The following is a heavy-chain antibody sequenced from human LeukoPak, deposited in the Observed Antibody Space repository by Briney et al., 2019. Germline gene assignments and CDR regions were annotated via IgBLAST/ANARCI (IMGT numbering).Heavy chain of an antibody. J-gene: IGHJ5*01. V-gene: IGHV3-7*03. D-gene: IGHD3-10*01. CDR1: EFIFSDYW. CDR3: ARDNGGWFDS. CDR2: IKQGGREE. Sequence: TGGSLRLSCVASEFIFSDYWMSWVRQAPGKGLEWVANIKQGGREEKYVGSVKGRFAISRDDAKSTLYLQMDSLNGDDTAVYYCARDNGGWFDSWGRGTLVIVSS.